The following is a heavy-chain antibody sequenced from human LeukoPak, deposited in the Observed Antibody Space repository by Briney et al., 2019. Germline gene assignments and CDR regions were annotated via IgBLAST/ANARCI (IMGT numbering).Heavy chain of an antibody. CDR3: ARGLYYGSGSY. J-gene: IGHJ4*02. CDR1: GYTFTNYD. CDR2: MNPTSGKA. D-gene: IGHD3-10*01. Sequence: ASVKVSCKAPGYTFTNYDVNWVRQATGQGLEWMGWMNPTSGKAGFAQRFQGRVSMTRNISISTAYMELSSLRSEDTAVYYCARGLYYGSGSYWGQGTLVTVSS. V-gene: IGHV1-8*01.